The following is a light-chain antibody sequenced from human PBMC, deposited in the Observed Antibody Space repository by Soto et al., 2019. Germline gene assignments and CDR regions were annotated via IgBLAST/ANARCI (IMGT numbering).Light chain of an antibody. CDR3: QKYNSAAIT. Sequence: DIPMTQSPSSLSASVGDRVTITCRASQGISNYLAWYQQKPGKVPKLLIYAASTLQSGVPSRFSGSGSGTDFPLTISSLQPEDVATYYCQKYNSAAITFGQGTRLEIK. CDR1: QGISNY. V-gene: IGKV1-27*01. J-gene: IGKJ5*01. CDR2: AAS.